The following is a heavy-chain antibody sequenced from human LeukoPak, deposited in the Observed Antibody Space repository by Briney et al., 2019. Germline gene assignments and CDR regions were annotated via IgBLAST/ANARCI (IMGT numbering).Heavy chain of an antibody. CDR3: AKGGKYDILTGYRRSRLLGDF. D-gene: IGHD3-9*01. V-gene: IGHV3-30*02. Sequence: GGSLRLSCAASGFTFSSHGMHWVRQTPAKGLEWVAFIRYDGSNKYYADSVKGRFIISRDNSKNTLFLQMNSLRPEDTAVYYRAKGGKYDILTGYRRSRLLGDFWGQGTLVTVSS. CDR2: IRYDGSNK. CDR1: GFTFSSHG. J-gene: IGHJ4*02.